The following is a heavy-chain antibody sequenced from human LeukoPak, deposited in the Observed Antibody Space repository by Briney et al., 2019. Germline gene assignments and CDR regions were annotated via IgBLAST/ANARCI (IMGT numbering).Heavy chain of an antibody. CDR1: GFTFSSYG. Sequence: PGGSLRLSCAASGFTFSSYGMHWVRQAPGKGLEWVAFIRYDGSNKYYADSVKGRFTISRDNSENTLYLQMNSLRAEDTAVYYCANYGSGSYYYYYMDVWGKGSTVTVSS. CDR3: ANYGSGSYYYYYMDV. CDR2: IRYDGSNK. V-gene: IGHV3-30*02. D-gene: IGHD3-10*01. J-gene: IGHJ6*03.